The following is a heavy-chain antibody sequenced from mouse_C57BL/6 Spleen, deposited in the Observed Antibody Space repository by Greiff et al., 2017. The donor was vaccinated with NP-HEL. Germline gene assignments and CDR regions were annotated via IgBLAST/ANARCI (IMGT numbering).Heavy chain of an antibody. Sequence: VQLKQSGAELVRPGASVKLSCTASGFNIKDYYMHWVKQRPEQGLEWIGRIDPEDGDTEYAPKFQGKATMTADTSSNTAYLQLSSLTSEDTAVYYCTTDWITTVVATNFDVWGTGTTVTVSS. CDR2: IDPEDGDT. J-gene: IGHJ1*03. V-gene: IGHV14-1*01. CDR1: GFNIKDYY. CDR3: TTDWITTVVATNFDV. D-gene: IGHD1-1*01.